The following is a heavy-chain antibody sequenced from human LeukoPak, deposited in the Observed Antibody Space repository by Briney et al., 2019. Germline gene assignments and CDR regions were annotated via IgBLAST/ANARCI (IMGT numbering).Heavy chain of an antibody. J-gene: IGHJ4*02. D-gene: IGHD3-22*01. CDR3: AKVPYDSSGYYYFDY. CDR2: IRGSGGST. Sequence: GGSLRLSCAASGFTFSSYAMSWVRQAPGKGLEWVSDIRGSGGSTYYADSVKGRFTISRNNSKNTLYLQMNSLRAEDTAVYYCAKVPYDSSGYYYFDYWGQGTLVIVSS. CDR1: GFTFSSYA. V-gene: IGHV3-23*01.